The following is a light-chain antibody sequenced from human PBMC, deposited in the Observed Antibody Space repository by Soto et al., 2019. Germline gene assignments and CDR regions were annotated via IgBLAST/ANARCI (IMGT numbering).Light chain of an antibody. CDR3: QQYGASPLT. V-gene: IGKV3-20*01. J-gene: IGKJ3*01. Sequence: EIVLTQSPGTLSLSPGERATLSCRASQSVYINSSAWYQQKPGQPPRLLIYGASTRASAVPDRFNGSGSGADFALTITRLAPEDFAVYYCQQYGASPLTFGPGTRVD. CDR2: GAS. CDR1: QSVYINS.